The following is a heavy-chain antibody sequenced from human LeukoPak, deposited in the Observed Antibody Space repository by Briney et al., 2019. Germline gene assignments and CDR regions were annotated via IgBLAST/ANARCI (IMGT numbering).Heavy chain of an antibody. CDR1: GFTVSDNS. J-gene: IGHJ3*01. D-gene: IGHD4/OR15-4a*01. CDR2: IYYDDRT. CDR3: ARRAGAYSHPYDY. V-gene: IGHV3-53*01. Sequence: GGSLRLSCTVSGFTVSDNSMSWVRQAPGKGLEWVSFIYYDDRTHYSDSVKGRFTISRDNSKNTLYLQMNSLRAEDTAVYYCARRAGAYSHPYDYWGQGTMVTVSS.